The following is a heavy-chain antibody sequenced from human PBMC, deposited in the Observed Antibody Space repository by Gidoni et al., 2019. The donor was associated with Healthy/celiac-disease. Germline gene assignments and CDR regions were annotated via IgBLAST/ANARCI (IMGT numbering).Heavy chain of an antibody. CDR3: ARVSLGHFDY. V-gene: IGHV3-64*01. D-gene: IGHD3-16*01. Sequence: EVQLVESGGGLVQPGGSLRLSCAASGFTFSSYAMHWVRQAPGKGLEYVSAISSNGGSTYYANSVKGRFTISRDNSKNTLYLQMGSLRAEDMAVYYCARVSLGHFDYWGQGTLVTVSS. CDR2: ISSNGGST. CDR1: GFTFSSYA. J-gene: IGHJ4*02.